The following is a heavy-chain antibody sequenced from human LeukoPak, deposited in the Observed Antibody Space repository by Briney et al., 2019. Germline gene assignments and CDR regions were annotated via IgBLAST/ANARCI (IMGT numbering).Heavy chain of an antibody. J-gene: IGHJ4*02. V-gene: IGHV3-23*01. CDR1: GFTFSSNA. Sequence: GGSLRLSCAASGFTFSSNAMNWVRQAPGKGLEWVSGISGSGGSTYSADSVKGRFTISRDNAKKTVYLQMNSLRAEDAAVYYCAKDRGLVGSTPSNFDYWGQGTLVTVSS. D-gene: IGHD1-26*01. CDR3: AKDRGLVGSTPSNFDY. CDR2: ISGSGGST.